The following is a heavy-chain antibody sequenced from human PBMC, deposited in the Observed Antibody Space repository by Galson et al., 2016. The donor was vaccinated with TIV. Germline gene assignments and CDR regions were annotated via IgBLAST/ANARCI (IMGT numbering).Heavy chain of an antibody. D-gene: IGHD3-16*02. CDR2: IDPNSGAT. Sequence: SVKVSCKASEYPFTDSWMHWVRQAPGEGLEWMGWIDPNSGATLYAQKFQGRVTMTRDTSTSTTYVELSRLTSDDTADYYCARGGVIRGLDFWGQGTLVTVSS. CDR1: EYPFTDSW. J-gene: IGHJ4*02. V-gene: IGHV1-2*02. CDR3: ARGGVIRGLDF.